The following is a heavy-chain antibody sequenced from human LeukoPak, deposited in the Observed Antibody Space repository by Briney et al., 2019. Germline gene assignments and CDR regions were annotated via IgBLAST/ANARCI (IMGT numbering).Heavy chain of an antibody. CDR2: ISYDGSNK. V-gene: IGHV3-30-3*01. D-gene: IGHD3-22*01. Sequence: GGSLRLSCAASGFTFSSYAMHWVRQAPGKGLEWVAVISYDGSNKYYADSVKGRFTISRDNSKNTLYLQMNSLRAEDTAVYYCARDRALHRWEGYYYDSSGDYWGQGTLVTVSS. CDR3: ARDRALHRWEGYYYDSSGDY. J-gene: IGHJ4*02. CDR1: GFTFSSYA.